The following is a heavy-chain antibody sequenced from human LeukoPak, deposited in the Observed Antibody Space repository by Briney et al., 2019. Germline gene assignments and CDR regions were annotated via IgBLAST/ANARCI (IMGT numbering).Heavy chain of an antibody. D-gene: IGHD3-10*01. CDR1: GYTFTCYY. V-gene: IGHV1-2*02. Sequence: ASVKVSCKASGYTFTCYYMHWVRQAPGQGLEWMGWINPNSGGTKYAQKFQGRVTMTRDTSISTAYMELSSLRSEDTAVYYCARATGAIMVRGVITYYFAYWGQGTLVTVSS. CDR3: ARATGAIMVRGVITYYFAY. J-gene: IGHJ4*02. CDR2: INPNSGGT.